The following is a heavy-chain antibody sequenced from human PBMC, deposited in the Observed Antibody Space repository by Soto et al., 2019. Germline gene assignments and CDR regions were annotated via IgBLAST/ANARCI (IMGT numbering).Heavy chain of an antibody. D-gene: IGHD3-16*01. CDR2: ISGDDEK. V-gene: IGHV2-5*02. CDR1: GFSLITGGVS. Sequence: QITLKESGPTQVKPTQTLTLTCTFSGFSLITGGVSVAWIRHPPGKALEWLALISGDDEKRYSPSLKSRLTITKDTTKNQVVFTMTNMDPLDTATYYCSHRRGMIMDVWGQGTTVTVSS. CDR3: SHRRGMIMDV. J-gene: IGHJ6*02.